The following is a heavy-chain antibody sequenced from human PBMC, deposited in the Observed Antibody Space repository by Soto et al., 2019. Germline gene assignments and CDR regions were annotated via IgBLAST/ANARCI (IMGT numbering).Heavy chain of an antibody. D-gene: IGHD1-26*01. Sequence: SLRLSCAPSGFTFSTYWMSWVRQAPGKGLEWVANIKQDGSEKYYVDSVKGRFTISRDNAKNSLYLQMNSLRAEDTAVYYCARGGRRSGSYADAFDIWGQGTMVTVSS. CDR2: IKQDGSEK. J-gene: IGHJ3*02. CDR1: GFTFSTYW. V-gene: IGHV3-7*03. CDR3: ARGGRRSGSYADAFDI.